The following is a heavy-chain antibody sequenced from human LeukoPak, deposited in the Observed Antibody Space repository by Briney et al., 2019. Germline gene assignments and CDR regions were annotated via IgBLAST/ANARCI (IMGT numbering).Heavy chain of an antibody. Sequence: PSETLSLTCTVYGGSFSGYYWSWIRQPPGKGLEWIGEINHSGSTNYNPSLKSRVTISVDTSKNQFSLKLSSVTAADTAVYYCARVQSRMLDYWGQGTLVTVSS. CDR1: GGSFSGYY. CDR3: ARVQSRMLDY. V-gene: IGHV4-34*01. J-gene: IGHJ4*02. D-gene: IGHD2-8*01. CDR2: INHSGST.